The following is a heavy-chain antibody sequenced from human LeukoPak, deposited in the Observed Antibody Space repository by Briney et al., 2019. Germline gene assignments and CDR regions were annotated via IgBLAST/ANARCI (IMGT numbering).Heavy chain of an antibody. CDR1: GGSFSGYY. J-gene: IGHJ5*02. CDR3: ARRPRNFRTTGTTREWFDP. D-gene: IGHD1-1*01. CDR2: INHSGST. V-gene: IGHV4-34*01. Sequence: SETLSLTCGVYGGSFSGYYWSWIRQPPGKGLEWIGEINHSGSTNYNPSLKSRVTISVDTSRNQFSLKLSSVTAADTAVYYCARRPRNFRTTGTTREWFDPWGQGTLVTVSS.